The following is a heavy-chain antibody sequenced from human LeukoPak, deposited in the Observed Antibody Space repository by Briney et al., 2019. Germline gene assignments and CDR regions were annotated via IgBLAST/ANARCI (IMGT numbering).Heavy chain of an antibody. J-gene: IGHJ4*02. CDR1: GFTFSSYG. D-gene: IGHD5-18*01. V-gene: IGHV3-33*08. Sequence: TGGSLRLSCAASGFTFSSYGMHWVRQAPGKGLEWVAVIWYDGSNKYYADSVKGRFTISRDNSKNTLYLQMNSLRTEDTAVYYCAREATGIPEDQYSYALLPDYWGQGTLVTVSS. CDR2: IWYDGSNK. CDR3: AREATGIPEDQYSYALLPDY.